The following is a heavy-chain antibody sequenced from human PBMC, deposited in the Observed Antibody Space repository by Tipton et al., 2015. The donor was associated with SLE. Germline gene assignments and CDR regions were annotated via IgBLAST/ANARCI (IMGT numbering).Heavy chain of an antibody. J-gene: IGHJ4*02. Sequence: GSLRLSCKASGFAFASYAMTWVRRAPGKGLEWVSVMYSGGRIHYGDSVKGRFTISRDNSKSTLYPQMNSLRVDDTAIYYCAKTLFGDYGDHWGQGTLVTVSS. D-gene: IGHD3-10*01. V-gene: IGHV3-23*03. CDR3: AKTLFGDYGDH. CDR1: GFAFASYA. CDR2: MYSGGRI.